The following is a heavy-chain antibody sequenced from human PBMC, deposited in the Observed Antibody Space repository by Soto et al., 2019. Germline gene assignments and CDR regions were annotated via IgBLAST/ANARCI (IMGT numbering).Heavy chain of an antibody. CDR1: GLTVSSNY. D-gene: IGHD1-26*01. Sequence: EVQLVESGGGLVQPGGSLRLSCAASGLTVSSNYMSWVRQAPGKGLEWVSVIYSGGSTYYADSVKGRFTISRDNSKNTLYLQMNSLRAEDTAVYYCARDQVGAATESFQHWGQGTLVTVSS. CDR2: IYSGGST. V-gene: IGHV3-66*01. J-gene: IGHJ1*01. CDR3: ARDQVGAATESFQH.